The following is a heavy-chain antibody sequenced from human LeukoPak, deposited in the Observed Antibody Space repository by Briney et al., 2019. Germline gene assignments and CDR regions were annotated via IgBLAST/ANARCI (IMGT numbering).Heavy chain of an antibody. D-gene: IGHD1-26*01. V-gene: IGHV3-7*01. CDR3: ARVGNVDPNWFDP. CDR1: GFTFSSYW. Sequence: GGSLRLSCAASGFTFSSYWMSWVRQTPGKGLEWVANIKQDGSEKYYVDSVKGRFTISRDNPKNSLYLQMSSLRAEDTAVYYCARVGNVDPNWFDPWGQGTLVTVSS. J-gene: IGHJ5*02. CDR2: IKQDGSEK.